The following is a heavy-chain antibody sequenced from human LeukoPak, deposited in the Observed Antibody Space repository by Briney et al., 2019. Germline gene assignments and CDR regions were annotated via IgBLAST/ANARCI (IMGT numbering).Heavy chain of an antibody. CDR3: ARGVRLVVSVPGLFDY. Sequence: PGRSLRLSCAASGFTFSSYAMHWVRQAPGKGLEWVAVISYDGSNKYYADSVKGRFTISRDNSKNTPYLQMNSLRAEDTAVYYCARGVRLVVSVPGLFDYWGQGTLVTVSS. J-gene: IGHJ4*02. CDR1: GFTFSSYA. CDR2: ISYDGSNK. V-gene: IGHV3-30*04. D-gene: IGHD3-22*01.